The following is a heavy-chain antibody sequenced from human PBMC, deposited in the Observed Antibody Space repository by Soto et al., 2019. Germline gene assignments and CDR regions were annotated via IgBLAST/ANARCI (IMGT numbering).Heavy chain of an antibody. CDR1: GYTFTSYY. D-gene: IGHD3-9*01. CDR3: ARGSGRYFDWLLLLLDY. Sequence: ASVKVSCKASGYTFTSYYMHWVRQAPGQGLEWMGIINPSGGSTSYAQKFQGRVTMTRDTSTSTVYMELSSLRSEDTAVYYCARGSGRYFDWLLLLLDYWGQGTLVTVSS. V-gene: IGHV1-46*01. CDR2: INPSGGST. J-gene: IGHJ4*02.